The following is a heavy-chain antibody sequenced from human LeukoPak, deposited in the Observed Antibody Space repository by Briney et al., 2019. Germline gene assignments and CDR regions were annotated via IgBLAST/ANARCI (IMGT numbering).Heavy chain of an antibody. J-gene: IGHJ4*02. Sequence: GESLQISCQGSGYSFTSYWIGWVRQMPGKGLEWMGIIYPGDSDTRYSPSFQGQVTISADKSISTAYLQWSSLKASDTPMYYCATTYYYDSSGYFASGTFSYWGQGTLVTVSS. CDR1: GYSFTSYW. CDR2: IYPGDSDT. CDR3: ATTYYYDSSGYFASGTFSY. D-gene: IGHD3-22*01. V-gene: IGHV5-51*01.